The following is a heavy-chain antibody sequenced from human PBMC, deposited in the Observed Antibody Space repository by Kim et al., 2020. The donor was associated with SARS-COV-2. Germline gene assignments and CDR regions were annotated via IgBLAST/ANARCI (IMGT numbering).Heavy chain of an antibody. CDR3: ARGYCSGTSCHMAGY. Sequence: GGSLRLSCAASGFIFSNYEMNWVRQAPGKGLEWVSYIIGSGSTIYQADSVKGRFTISRDNTKGSLYLQMNILRAEETAVYYCARGYCSGTSCHMAGYWGQGTLVTVS. J-gene: IGHJ4*02. CDR1: GFIFSNYE. CDR2: IIGSGSTI. V-gene: IGHV3-48*03. D-gene: IGHD2-2*02.